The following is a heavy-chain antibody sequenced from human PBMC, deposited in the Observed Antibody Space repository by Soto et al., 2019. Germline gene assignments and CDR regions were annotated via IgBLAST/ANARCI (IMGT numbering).Heavy chain of an antibody. J-gene: IGHJ4*02. D-gene: IGHD2-15*01. V-gene: IGHV1-69*01. CDR3: AREGGYCSGGSCYPYGYY. Sequence: QVQLVQSGAEVKKPGSSVKVSCKASGGTFSSYAISWVRQAPGQGLEWMGGIIPIFGTANYAQKFQGRVTITADESTSTAYIELSSLRSEDTAVYYCAREGGYCSGGSCYPYGYYWGQGTLVTVSS. CDR1: GGTFSSYA. CDR2: IIPIFGTA.